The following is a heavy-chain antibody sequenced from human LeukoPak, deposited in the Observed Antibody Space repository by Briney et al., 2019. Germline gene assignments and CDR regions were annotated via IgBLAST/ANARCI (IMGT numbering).Heavy chain of an antibody. Sequence: ASVKVSCKASGYTFTGYYMHWARQAPGQGLEWMGWINPNSGGTNYAQKFQGRVTMTRDTSISTAYMELSRLRSDDTAVYYCATSWNYYYYMDVWGKGTTVTVSS. CDR1: GYTFTGYY. CDR3: ATSWNYYYYMDV. V-gene: IGHV1-2*02. J-gene: IGHJ6*03. CDR2: INPNSGGT. D-gene: IGHD6-13*01.